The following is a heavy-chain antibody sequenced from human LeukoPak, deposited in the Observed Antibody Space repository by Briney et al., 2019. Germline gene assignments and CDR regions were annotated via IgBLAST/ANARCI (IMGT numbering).Heavy chain of an antibody. J-gene: IGHJ4*02. CDR3: AKGARPIEN. CDR2: HYYSGST. V-gene: IGHV4-39*01. Sequence: SETLSLTCTVSGGXISSSVDYWGWIRQPPGQGLEWIASHYYSGSTYYNPSLKSRVTLSVDTSKNQFSLKLRSVTAADTAVYYCAKGARPIENWGQGTLVTVSP. D-gene: IGHD2-15*01. CDR1: GGXISSSVDY.